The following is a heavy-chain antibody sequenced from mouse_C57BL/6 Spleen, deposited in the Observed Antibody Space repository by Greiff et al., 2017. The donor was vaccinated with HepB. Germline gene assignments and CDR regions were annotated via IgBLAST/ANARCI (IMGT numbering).Heavy chain of an antibody. J-gene: IGHJ3*01. Sequence: EVQLVESGGGLVKPGGSLKLSCAASGFTFSDYGMHWVRQAPEKGLEWVAYISSGSSTIYYADTVKGRFTISRDNAKNTLFLQMTSLRSEDTAMYYCASRYYGNHGEFAYWGQGTLVTVSA. V-gene: IGHV5-17*01. D-gene: IGHD2-1*01. CDR3: ASRYYGNHGEFAY. CDR2: ISSGSSTI. CDR1: GFTFSDYG.